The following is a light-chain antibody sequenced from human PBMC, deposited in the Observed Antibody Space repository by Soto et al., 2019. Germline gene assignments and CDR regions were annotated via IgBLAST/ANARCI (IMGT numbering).Light chain of an antibody. V-gene: IGLV2-8*01. CDR1: SSDVGGYND. CDR3: SSYAGTLNALV. Sequence: QSALTQPPSASGSPGQSVTISCTGTSSDVGGYNDVSWYQQHPGKAPKLMIYEYNKRPSGVPDRFSGSRSDTTASASLTVSGLQAEDEADYYCSSYAGTLNALVFGTGTKVTVL. J-gene: IGLJ1*01. CDR2: EYN.